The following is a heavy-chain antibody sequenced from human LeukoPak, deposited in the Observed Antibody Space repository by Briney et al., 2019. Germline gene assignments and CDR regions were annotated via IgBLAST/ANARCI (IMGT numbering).Heavy chain of an antibody. V-gene: IGHV3-53*01. Sequence: GGSLRLSCTASEFTVSRNYMLWVRQAPGKGLEWVSLIFSNGDTHYADSVKGRFTISRDTSKNTVSLQMNSLRVEDTAMYYCTRDQMNYWGQGTLVTVS. D-gene: IGHD5-24*01. CDR1: EFTVSRNY. CDR3: TRDQMNY. CDR2: IFSNGDT. J-gene: IGHJ4*02.